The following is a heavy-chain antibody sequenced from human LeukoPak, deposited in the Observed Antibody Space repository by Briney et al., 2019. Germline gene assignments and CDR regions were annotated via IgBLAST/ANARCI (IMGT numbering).Heavy chain of an antibody. CDR2: INHSGST. D-gene: IGHD3-16*01. V-gene: IGHV4-34*01. CDR3: ARLRRYYYMDV. Sequence: PSETLSLTCAVYGGSFSGYYWSWIRQPPGKGLEWIGEINHSGSTNYNPSLKSRVTISVDTSKNQFSLKLSSVTAADTAVYYCARLRRYYYMDVWGKGTTVTVSS. J-gene: IGHJ6*03. CDR1: GGSFSGYY.